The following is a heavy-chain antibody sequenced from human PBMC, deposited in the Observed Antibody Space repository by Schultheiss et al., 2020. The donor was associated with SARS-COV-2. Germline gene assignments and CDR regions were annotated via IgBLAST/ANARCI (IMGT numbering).Heavy chain of an antibody. CDR1: GYSFTSYW. Sequence: GESLKISCKGSGYSFTSYWIGWVRQMPGKGLEWMGIIYPGDSDTRYSPSFQGQVTISADKSISTAYLQWSSLKASDTAMYYCASSLLGYCSGGSCYPYYYYGMDVWGQGTTVTVSS. J-gene: IGHJ6*02. D-gene: IGHD2-15*01. V-gene: IGHV5-51*01. CDR3: ASSLLGYCSGGSCYPYYYYGMDV. CDR2: IYPGDSDT.